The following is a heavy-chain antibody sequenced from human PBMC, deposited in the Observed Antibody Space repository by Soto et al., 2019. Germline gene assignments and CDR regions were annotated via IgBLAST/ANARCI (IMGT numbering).Heavy chain of an antibody. Sequence: SETLSLTCTVSGGSISSYYWSWIRQPPGKGLEGIGYIYYSGSTNYNPSHKSRVTISVDTSKNQFSLKLSSVTAADTAVYYCARGGGYCSSTSCNYYYYYGMDVWGQGTTVTVSS. D-gene: IGHD2-2*01. CDR3: ARGGGYCSSTSCNYYYYYGMDV. J-gene: IGHJ6*02. V-gene: IGHV4-59*01. CDR1: GGSISSYY. CDR2: IYYSGST.